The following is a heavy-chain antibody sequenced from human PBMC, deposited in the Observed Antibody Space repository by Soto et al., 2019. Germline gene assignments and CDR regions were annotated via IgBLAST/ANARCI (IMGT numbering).Heavy chain of an antibody. D-gene: IGHD4-17*01. J-gene: IGHJ4*02. CDR3: AKGNYGDYVRLDY. CDR2: ISGNGYNT. Sequence: EVQLLESGGGLVQPGGSLRLSCVASGFSFSSYAMNWVRQATGKGLEWVSSISGNGYNTYHADSAKGRFTISRDNSKNTLYLQMNSLRAEDTALYYCAKGNYGDYVRLDYWGQGTLVTVSS. CDR1: GFSFSSYA. V-gene: IGHV3-23*01.